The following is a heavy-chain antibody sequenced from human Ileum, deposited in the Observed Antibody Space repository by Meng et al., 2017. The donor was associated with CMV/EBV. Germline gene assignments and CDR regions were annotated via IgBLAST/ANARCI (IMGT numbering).Heavy chain of an antibody. J-gene: IGHJ4*02. CDR3: ATARRGCSSGSCWIEN. Sequence: QVQLEESGPGLVKPSGTLSLTCAVSGVSISSDNWWNWVRQSPGKGLEWIGEIFHSGSTHYNPSLKSRVTISVDKSTNQVSLILNSVTAADTAKYYCATARRGCSSGSCWIENWGQGTLVTVSS. CDR2: IFHSGST. CDR1: GVSISSDNW. V-gene: IGHV4-4*02. D-gene: IGHD2-15*01.